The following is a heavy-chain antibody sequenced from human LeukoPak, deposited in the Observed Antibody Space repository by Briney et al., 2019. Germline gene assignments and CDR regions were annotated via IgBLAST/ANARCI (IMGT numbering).Heavy chain of an antibody. CDR1: GYTFTGYY. CDR2: INPNSGGT. CDR3: ARDNYGSGSLTAPAY. J-gene: IGHJ4*02. D-gene: IGHD3-10*01. Sequence: VASVKVSCKASGYTFTGYYMHWVRQAPGQGLEWMGWINPNSGGTNYAQKFQGRVTMTRDTSISTAYMELSRLRSDDTAVYYCARDNYGSGSLTAPAYWGQGTLVTASS. V-gene: IGHV1-2*02.